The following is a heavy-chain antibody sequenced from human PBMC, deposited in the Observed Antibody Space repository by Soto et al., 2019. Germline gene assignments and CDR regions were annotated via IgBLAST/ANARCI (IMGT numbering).Heavy chain of an antibody. CDR3: ARDSRSSTGMDV. Sequence: GGSLRLSCAASGFTFSSYSMNWVRQAPGKGLEWVSSISSSSSYIYYADSVKGRFTISRDNAKDSLYLQMNSLRAEDTTVYYFARDSRSSTGMDVCGQGTTVTVPS. J-gene: IGHJ6*02. V-gene: IGHV3-21*01. CDR2: ISSSSSYI. CDR1: GFTFSSYS. D-gene: IGHD2-2*01.